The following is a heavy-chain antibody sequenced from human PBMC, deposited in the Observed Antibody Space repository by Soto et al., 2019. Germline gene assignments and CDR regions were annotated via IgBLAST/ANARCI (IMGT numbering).Heavy chain of an antibody. V-gene: IGHV3-11*06. J-gene: IGHJ5*02. CDR3: VRGGGGGLFDP. D-gene: IGHD2-15*01. CDR1: GFTFGDSY. CDR2: ISPGSRYP. Sequence: VGSLRLSCAGSGFTFGDSYMSWIRQAPGKGLEWLSYISPGSRYPAYADSVKGRLTISRDNAKRSLYLQMMSLTAEDTAIYYCVRGGGGGLFDPWGQGTMVTVSS.